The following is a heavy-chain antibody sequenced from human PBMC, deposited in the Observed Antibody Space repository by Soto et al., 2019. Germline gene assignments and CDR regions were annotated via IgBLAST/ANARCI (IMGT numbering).Heavy chain of an antibody. D-gene: IGHD1-1*01. CDR1: GYSISSGYY. CDR3: ARGLANFDAFDI. J-gene: IGHJ3*02. CDR2: IYHSGST. Sequence: SETLSLTCAVSGYSISSGYYWGWIRQPPGKGLEWIGRIYHSGSTYYNPSLKSRVTISVDTSKNQFSLKLSSVTAADTAVYYCARGLANFDAFDIWGQGTMVTVSS. V-gene: IGHV4-38-2*01.